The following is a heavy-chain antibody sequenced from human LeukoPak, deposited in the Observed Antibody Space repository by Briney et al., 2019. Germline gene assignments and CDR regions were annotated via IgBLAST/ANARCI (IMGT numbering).Heavy chain of an antibody. J-gene: IGHJ4*02. CDR3: AQKGGADY. CDR1: GFSFSNYW. CDR2: ISSSSSSSM. Sequence: GGSLRLSCAASGFSFSNYWMTWVRQAPGKGLEWVSYISSSSSSSMYYADSVKGRFTISRDNAKNSLYLQMNSLRDEDTAVYYCAQKGGADYWGQGTLVTVSS. D-gene: IGHD2-15*01. V-gene: IGHV3-48*02.